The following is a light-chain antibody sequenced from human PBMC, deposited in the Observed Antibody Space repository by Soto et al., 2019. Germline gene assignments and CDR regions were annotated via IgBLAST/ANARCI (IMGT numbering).Light chain of an antibody. Sequence: EIVMTQSPATLSVSPGERATLSCRASQSVTSNLAWYQQQPGQAPRLLMSGTSNRATGTPDRFSGSGSGTDFTLTISRLEPEDLAVYYCQQYGSLVTFGQGTKVDIK. V-gene: IGKV3-20*01. J-gene: IGKJ1*01. CDR1: QSVTSN. CDR2: GTS. CDR3: QQYGSLVT.